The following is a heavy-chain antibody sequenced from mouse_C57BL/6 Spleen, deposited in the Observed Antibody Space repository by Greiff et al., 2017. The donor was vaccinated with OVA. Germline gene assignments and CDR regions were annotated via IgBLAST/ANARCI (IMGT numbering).Heavy chain of an antibody. CDR3: ARRDYFDY. CDR2: ISSGSSTI. J-gene: IGHJ2*01. V-gene: IGHV5-17*01. Sequence: VHLVESGGGLVKPGGSLKLSCAASGFTFSDYGMHWVRQAPEKGLELVAYISSGSSTIYYADTVKGRFTISRDNAKNTLFLQMTSLRSEDTAMYYCARRDYFDYWGQGTTLTVSS. CDR1: GFTFSDYG.